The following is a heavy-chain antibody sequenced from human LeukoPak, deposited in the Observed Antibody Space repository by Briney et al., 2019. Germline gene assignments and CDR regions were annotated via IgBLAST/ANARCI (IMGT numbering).Heavy chain of an antibody. CDR2: IYYSGST. CDR1: GGSISSSSYY. CDR3: ARVGAPSTIVVVPAAHEGATGRPDSQNWFDP. J-gene: IGHJ5*02. D-gene: IGHD2-2*01. Sequence: KPSETLSLTCTVSGGSISSSSYYWGWIRQPPGKGLEWIGSIYYSGSTYYNPSLKSRVTISVDTSKNQFSLKLSSVTAADTAVYYCARVGAPSTIVVVPAAHEGATGRPDSQNWFDPWGQGTLVTVSS. V-gene: IGHV4-39*07.